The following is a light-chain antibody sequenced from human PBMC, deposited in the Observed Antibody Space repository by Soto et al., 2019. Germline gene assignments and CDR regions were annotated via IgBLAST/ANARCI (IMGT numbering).Light chain of an antibody. Sequence: QSVLTQPPSASGSLGQSVTISCTGTSSDIGTYDYVSWYQQHPGRAPKLIIFEVSKRPLGVHDRFSGAKSGNTASLIVSGLQPDDEAEYHCTSYTGDDFTFVFGTGTQLTVL. CDR1: SSDIGTYDY. J-gene: IGLJ1*01. CDR2: EVS. V-gene: IGLV2-8*01. CDR3: TSYTGDDFTFV.